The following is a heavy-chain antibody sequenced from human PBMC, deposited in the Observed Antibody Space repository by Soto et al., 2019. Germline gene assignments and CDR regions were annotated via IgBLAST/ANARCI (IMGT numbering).Heavy chain of an antibody. V-gene: IGHV3-30*18. J-gene: IGHJ6*02. CDR3: AKDPRGGIAARPRYYGMDV. CDR2: ISYDGSNK. Sequence: QVQLVESGGGVVQPGRSLRLSCAASGFTFSSYGMHWVRQAPGKGLEWVAVISYDGSNKYYADSVKGRFTISRDNSKNTLYLQMNSLRAEDTAVYYCAKDPRGGIAARPRYYGMDVWGQGTTVTVSS. CDR1: GFTFSSYG. D-gene: IGHD6-6*01.